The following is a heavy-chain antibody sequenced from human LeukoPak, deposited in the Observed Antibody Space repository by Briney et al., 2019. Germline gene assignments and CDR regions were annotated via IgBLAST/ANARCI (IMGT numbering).Heavy chain of an antibody. Sequence: PSETLSLTCTVSGGSISSYYWSWIRQPPGKGLEWIGYIYYSGSTNYNPSLKSRVTISVDTSKNQFSLKLSSVTAADTAVYYCARGYTAMATPFDYWGQGTLVTVSS. V-gene: IGHV4-59*12. CDR3: ARGYTAMATPFDY. J-gene: IGHJ4*02. CDR1: GGSISSYY. CDR2: IYYSGST. D-gene: IGHD5-18*01.